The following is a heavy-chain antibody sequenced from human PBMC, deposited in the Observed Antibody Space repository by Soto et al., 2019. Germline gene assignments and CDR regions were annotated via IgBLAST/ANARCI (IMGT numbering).Heavy chain of an antibody. D-gene: IGHD2-15*01. CDR2: ISSSGSTI. V-gene: IGHV3-11*01. CDR3: AREAVGASRVKTYYYYGMDV. Sequence: TGGSLRLSCAASGFTFSDYYMSWIRQAPGKGLEWVSYISSSGSTIYYADSVKGRFTISRDNAKNSLYLQMNSLRAEDTAVYYCAREAVGASRVKTYYYYGMDVWGQGTTVTVSS. J-gene: IGHJ6*02. CDR1: GFTFSDYY.